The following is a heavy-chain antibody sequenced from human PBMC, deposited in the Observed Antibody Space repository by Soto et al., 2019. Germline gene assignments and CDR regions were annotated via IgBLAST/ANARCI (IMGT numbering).Heavy chain of an antibody. V-gene: IGHV3-33*01. CDR1: GFTFSSYG. CDR3: AREGVRLVRSYYYFYYGMDV. J-gene: IGHJ6*02. D-gene: IGHD2-8*01. CDR2: IWYDGSNK. Sequence: GGSLRLSCAASGFTFSSYGMHWVRQAPGKGLEWVAVIWYDGSNKYYADSVKGRFTISRDNSKNTLYLQMNSLRAEDTAVYYCAREGVRLVRSYYYFYYGMDVWGQGTTVTVSS.